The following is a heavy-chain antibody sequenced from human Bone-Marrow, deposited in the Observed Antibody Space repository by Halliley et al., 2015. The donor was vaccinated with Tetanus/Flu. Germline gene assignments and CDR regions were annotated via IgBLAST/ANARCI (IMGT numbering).Heavy chain of an antibody. V-gene: IGHV3-23*01. CDR3: AKDTIAADQAGNSFYAMDV. D-gene: IGHD6-19*01. Sequence: SLRLSCAASGFTFRNYGMSWVRQAPGQGLEWVSGITGSGTYSYYADSVMGRFTISRDNSKNTLYLQMNSLRPEDTALYYCAKDTIAADQAGNSFYAMDVWGQGTTVTASS. CDR2: ITGSGTYS. CDR1: GFTFRNYG. J-gene: IGHJ6*02.